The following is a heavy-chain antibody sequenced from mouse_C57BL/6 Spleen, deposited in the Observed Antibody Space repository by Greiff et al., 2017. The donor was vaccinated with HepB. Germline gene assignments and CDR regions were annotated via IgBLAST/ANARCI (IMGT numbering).Heavy chain of an antibody. CDR2: IYPGSGST. CDR3: ARYYGSGAYFDY. CDR1: GYTFTSYW. D-gene: IGHD1-1*01. V-gene: IGHV1-55*01. Sequence: VQLQQPGAELVKPGASVKMSCKASGYTFTSYWITWVKQRPGQGLEWIGDIYPGSGSTNYNEKFKSKATLTVDKSSSTAYMQLSSLTSEDAAVYYCARYYGSGAYFDYWGQGTTLTVSS. J-gene: IGHJ2*01.